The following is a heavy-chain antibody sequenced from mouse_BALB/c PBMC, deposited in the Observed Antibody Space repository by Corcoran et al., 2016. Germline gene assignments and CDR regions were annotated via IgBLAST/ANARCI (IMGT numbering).Heavy chain of an antibody. D-gene: IGHD1-2*01. Sequence: DVQLQESGPDLVKPSQSLSLTCSVNGYSITSGYYWNWIRQFPGNKLEWMGYISYDGSNNYNPSLKNRISITRYTSKNQFFLKLNSVTTEDTATYYCARGLLRPPFDYWGQGTTLTVSS. CDR1: GYSITSGYY. J-gene: IGHJ2*01. CDR3: ARGLLRPPFDY. CDR2: ISYDGSN. V-gene: IGHV3-6*02.